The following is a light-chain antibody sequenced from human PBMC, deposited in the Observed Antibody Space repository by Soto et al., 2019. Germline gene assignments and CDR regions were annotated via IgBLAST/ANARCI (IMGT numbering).Light chain of an antibody. V-gene: IGKV3-20*01. CDR2: GAS. Sequence: EIVLTQSPGTLSSSPGEGTTLSCRASPSVSSSYSTWYQQKPGQAPSLLIYGASTWATGIPDSFSGSGSGTAFTVTIGSLEPEGFAVYYCQEYGSAPKTCGQGTKVEIK. CDR3: QEYGSAPKT. CDR1: PSVSSSY. J-gene: IGKJ1*01.